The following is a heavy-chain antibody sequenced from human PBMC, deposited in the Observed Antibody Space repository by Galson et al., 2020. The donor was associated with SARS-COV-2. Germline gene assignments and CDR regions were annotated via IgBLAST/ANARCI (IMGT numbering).Heavy chain of an antibody. CDR3: ARGRFEDIVVVPAALHAYNWFDP. Sequence: ASVKVSCKASGYTFTSYDINWVRQATGQGLEWMGWMNPNSGNTRYAQKFQGRVTMTRNTSISTAYMELSSLRSEDTAVYYCARGRFEDIVVVPAALHAYNWFDPWGQGTLVTVSS. CDR1: GYTFTSYD. V-gene: IGHV1-8*01. J-gene: IGHJ5*02. D-gene: IGHD2-2*01. CDR2: MNPNSGNT.